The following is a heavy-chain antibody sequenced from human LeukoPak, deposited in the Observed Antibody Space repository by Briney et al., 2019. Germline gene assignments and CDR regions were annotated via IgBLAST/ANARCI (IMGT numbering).Heavy chain of an antibody. CDR2: IYYSGST. CDR3: ARGSSGHYYFDY. Sequence: PSETLSLTCTVSGGSISSYYWSWIRQPPGKGLEWIGYIYYSGSTNYNPLLKSRVTISVDTSKNQFSLKLSSVTAADTAVYYCARGSSGHYYFDYWGQGTLVTVSS. V-gene: IGHV4-59*08. J-gene: IGHJ4*02. CDR1: GGSISSYY. D-gene: IGHD3-22*01.